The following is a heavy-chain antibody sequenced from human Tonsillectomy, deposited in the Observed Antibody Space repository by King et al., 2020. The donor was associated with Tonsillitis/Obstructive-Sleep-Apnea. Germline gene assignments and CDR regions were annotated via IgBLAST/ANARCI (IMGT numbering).Heavy chain of an antibody. D-gene: IGHD4-23*01. CDR3: ARQGLYGGNPDY. Sequence: VQLVQSGAEAKKPGESLKISCKGSGYSFSNYWIGWVRQMPGKGLEWMGIIYPSDSDTTYSPSFQGQVTISVDKSSTTAYLQWGSLKASDTAMYYCARQGLYGGNPDYWGQGTLVTVSS. CDR2: IYPSDSDT. CDR1: GYSFSNYW. J-gene: IGHJ4*02. V-gene: IGHV5-51*01.